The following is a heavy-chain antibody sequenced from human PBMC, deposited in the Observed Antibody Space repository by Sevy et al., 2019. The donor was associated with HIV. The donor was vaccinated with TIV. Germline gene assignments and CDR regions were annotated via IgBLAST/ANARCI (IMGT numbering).Heavy chain of an antibody. CDR3: ARVCREDYDFWSGYYCSGCFDP. D-gene: IGHD3-3*01. J-gene: IGHJ5*02. V-gene: IGHV4-59*01. Sequence: SETLSLTCTVSGGSISSYYWSWIRQPPGKGLEWIGYIYYSGSTNYNPSLKSRVTISVDTSKNQFALKLSSVTAADTAVYYCARVCREDYDFWSGYYCSGCFDPWGQGTLVTVSS. CDR2: IYYSGST. CDR1: GGSISSYY.